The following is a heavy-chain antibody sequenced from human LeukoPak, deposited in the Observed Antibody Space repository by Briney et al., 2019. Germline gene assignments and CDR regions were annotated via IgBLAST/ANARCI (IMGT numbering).Heavy chain of an antibody. CDR1: SLTCTVYY. V-gene: IGHV4-30-2*01. D-gene: IGHD2-2*01. J-gene: IGHJ6*03. Sequence: SLTCTVYYWGWIRQPPGKGLEWIGYIYHSGSTYYNPSLKSRVTISVDRSKNQFSLKVSSVTAADTAVYYCARADCSSTSCSNDYYYYYMDVWGKGTTVTVSS. CDR2: IYHSGST. CDR3: ARADCSSTSCSNDYYYYYMDV.